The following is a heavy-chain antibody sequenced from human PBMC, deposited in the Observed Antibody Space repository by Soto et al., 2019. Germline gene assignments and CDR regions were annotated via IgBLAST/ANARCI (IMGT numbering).Heavy chain of an antibody. Sequence: GESLKISCKGSGYSFTSYWIGWVRQMPGKGLEWMGIIYPGDSDTRYSPSFQGQVTISADKSISTAYLQWSSLKASDTAMYYCARSSIAAAGRVWFDPWGQGTLVTVS. CDR1: GYSFTSYW. D-gene: IGHD6-13*01. CDR2: IYPGDSDT. V-gene: IGHV5-51*01. J-gene: IGHJ5*02. CDR3: ARSSIAAAGRVWFDP.